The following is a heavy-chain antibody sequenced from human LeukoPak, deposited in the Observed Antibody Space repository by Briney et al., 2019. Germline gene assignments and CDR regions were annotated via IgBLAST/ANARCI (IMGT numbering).Heavy chain of an antibody. Sequence: GGSLRLSCAASGFTFSSYSMNWVRQAPGKGLEWVSSISSSSSYIYYADSVKGRFTISRDNAKNSLYLQMNSLRAEDTAVYYCARDGQLVGLQYYFDYWGQGTLVTVSS. CDR2: ISSSSSYI. J-gene: IGHJ4*02. CDR1: GFTFSSYS. D-gene: IGHD6-13*01. V-gene: IGHV3-21*01. CDR3: ARDGQLVGLQYYFDY.